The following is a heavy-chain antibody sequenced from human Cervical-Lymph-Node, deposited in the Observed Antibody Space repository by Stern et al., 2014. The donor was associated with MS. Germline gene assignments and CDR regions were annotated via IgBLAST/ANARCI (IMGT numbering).Heavy chain of an antibody. CDR3: ANAAALSCRSPSCYKAFEY. J-gene: IGHJ4*02. Sequence: VQLVESGGGVVQPGGSLRLSCVASGFTFTTSGMHWVRQAPGKGLDWVAVISSDGSNQYYGDYVKGRFTISRDNSKNTVYLQMNSLRPEDTAVYYCANAAALSCRSPSCYKAFEYWGQGILVTVSS. D-gene: IGHD2-2*02. V-gene: IGHV3-30*18. CDR2: ISSDGSNQ. CDR1: GFTFTTSG.